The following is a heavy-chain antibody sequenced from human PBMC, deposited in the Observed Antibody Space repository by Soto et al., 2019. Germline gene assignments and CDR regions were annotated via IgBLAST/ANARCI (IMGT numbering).Heavy chain of an antibody. CDR1: GFTFNIYA. Sequence: GGSLRLSCAASGFTFNIYAMHWVRQATGKGLEWVAVISYDGSNKYYADSVKGRFTISRDNSKNTLYLQMNSLRAEDTAVYYCARAPGINPYYLDYWGQGTLVTVSS. CDR3: ARAPGINPYYLDY. V-gene: IGHV3-30-3*01. J-gene: IGHJ4*02. D-gene: IGHD3-10*01. CDR2: ISYDGSNK.